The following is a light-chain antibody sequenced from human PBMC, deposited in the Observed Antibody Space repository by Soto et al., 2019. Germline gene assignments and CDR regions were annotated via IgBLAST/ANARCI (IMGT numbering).Light chain of an antibody. CDR2: GAS. V-gene: IGKV3-15*01. Sequence: EIGMTQSPATLSVFPGERATLSCRASQSVSSNLAWYQQKPGQAPTLLIYGASARATGIPARFSGSGSGTEFTLTISSLQSEDFAVYYCQQYGSSSWTFGQGTKVEIK. CDR1: QSVSSN. J-gene: IGKJ1*01. CDR3: QQYGSSSWT.